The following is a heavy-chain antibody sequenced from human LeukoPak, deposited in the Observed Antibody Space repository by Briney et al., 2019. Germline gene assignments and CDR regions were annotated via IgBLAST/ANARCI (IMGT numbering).Heavy chain of an antibody. V-gene: IGHV3-64*01. CDR1: GFTFSSYA. CDR2: ISSNGGST. J-gene: IGHJ4*02. D-gene: IGHD3/OR15-3a*01. CDR3: ARERGNGLQGYFDY. Sequence: GGSLRLSCAASGFTFSSYAMHWVRQAPGKGLEYVSAISSNGGSTYYANSVKGRFTISRDNSKNTLYLQMGSLRAEDMAVYYCARERGNGLQGYFDYWGQGTLVTVSS.